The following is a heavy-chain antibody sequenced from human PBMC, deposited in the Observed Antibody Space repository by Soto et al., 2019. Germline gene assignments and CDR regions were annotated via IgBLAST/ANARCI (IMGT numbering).Heavy chain of an antibody. CDR3: ARSGSSTSCYDY. V-gene: IGHV3-72*01. J-gene: IGHJ4*02. CDR2: TRNRGKTYTT. D-gene: IGHD2-2*01. Sequence: GGSLRLSCAASGFTFSDHYIDWVRQAPGKGLEWVGRTRNRGKTYTTEYAASVKGRFTISRGDLKNSLYLQMNSLKTEDTAMYYCARSGSSTSCYDYWGRGTLVTVSS. CDR1: GFTFSDHY.